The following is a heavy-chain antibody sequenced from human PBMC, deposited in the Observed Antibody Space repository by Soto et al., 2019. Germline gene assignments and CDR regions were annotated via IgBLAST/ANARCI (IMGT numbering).Heavy chain of an antibody. CDR2: IIPIFGTA. V-gene: IGHV1-69*13. D-gene: IGHD3-22*01. J-gene: IGHJ4*02. Sequence: SVKVSCKASGGTFSSYAISWVRQAPGQGLEWMGGIIPIFGTANYAKKFQGRVTITADESKRTAYMELSSLRSEDTAVYYCLPYYYDSSGSEYYFDYWGQGTLVTVSS. CDR1: GGTFSSYA. CDR3: LPYYYDSSGSEYYFDY.